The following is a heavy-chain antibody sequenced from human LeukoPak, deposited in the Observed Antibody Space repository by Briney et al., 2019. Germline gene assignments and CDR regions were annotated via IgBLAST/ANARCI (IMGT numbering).Heavy chain of an antibody. CDR3: AATPRGGCSSTSCYSFDY. CDR1: GYTFTSYG. Sequence: GASVKVSCKASGYTFTSYGISWVRQAPGQGLEWMGWISAYNGNTNYAQKLQGRATMTTDTSTSTAYMELRSLRSDDTAVYYCAATPRGGCSSTSCYSFDYWGQGTLVTVSS. V-gene: IGHV1-18*01. J-gene: IGHJ4*02. D-gene: IGHD2-2*01. CDR2: ISAYNGNT.